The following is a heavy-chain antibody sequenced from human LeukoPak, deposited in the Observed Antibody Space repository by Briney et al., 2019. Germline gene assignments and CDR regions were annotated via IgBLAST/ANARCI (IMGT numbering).Heavy chain of an antibody. CDR2: IDPSDSYT. V-gene: IGHV5-10-1*01. CDR3: ARPDCSGGGCYLVPY. CDR1: GYSFTSYW. D-gene: IGHD2-15*01. J-gene: IGHJ4*02. Sequence: GESLKISCKGSGYSFTSYWINWVRQLPGKGLEWMGRIDPSDSYTYYSPSFQGHVTTSADKSITTAYLQWSSLEASDTAMYYCARPDCSGGGCYLVPYWGQGTLVTVSS.